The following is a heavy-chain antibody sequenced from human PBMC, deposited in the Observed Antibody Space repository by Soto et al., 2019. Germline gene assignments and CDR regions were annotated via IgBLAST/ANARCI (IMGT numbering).Heavy chain of an antibody. CDR1: GFTFSSYS. J-gene: IGHJ6*02. Sequence: VGSLRLSCAASGFTFSSYSMKWVRQAPGKGLEWVSYISSSSSTIYYADSVKGRFTISRDNAKNSLYLQMNSLRAEDTAVYYCARVRPIYGMDVWGQGTTVTVSS. V-gene: IGHV3-48*01. CDR3: ARVRPIYGMDV. CDR2: ISSSSSTI.